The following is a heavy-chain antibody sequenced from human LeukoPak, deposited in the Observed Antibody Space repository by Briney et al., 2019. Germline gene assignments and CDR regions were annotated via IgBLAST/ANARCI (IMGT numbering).Heavy chain of an antibody. D-gene: IGHD6-19*01. CDR3: VTVSLQWLANFNFDY. CDR2: ISSNGGST. CDR1: GFTFSSYA. J-gene: IGHJ4*02. Sequence: PGGSLRLSCSASGFTFSSYAMHRVRQAPGKGLGYVSAISSNGGSTYYADSVKGRFTISRDNSKNTLYLQMSSLRAEDTAVYYCVTVSLQWLANFNFDYWGQGTLVTVSS. V-gene: IGHV3-64D*06.